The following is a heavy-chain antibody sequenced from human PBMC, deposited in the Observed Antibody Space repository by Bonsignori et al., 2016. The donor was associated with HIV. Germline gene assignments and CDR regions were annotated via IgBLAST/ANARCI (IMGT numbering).Heavy chain of an antibody. CDR3: VRGSASGKYDLFTAYSPYYFDY. Sequence: GESLKISCKGSGYDFTSYWIGWVRQMPGRGLEWMGNIYPGDSDTRYSPSFEGQVSVSVDKSFTTAYLQWSRLKASDTAMYYCVRGSASGKYDLFTAYSPYYFDYWGQGTLVTVSS. CDR2: IYPGDSDT. D-gene: IGHD3-9*01. V-gene: IGHV5-51*01. CDR1: GYDFTSYW. J-gene: IGHJ4*02.